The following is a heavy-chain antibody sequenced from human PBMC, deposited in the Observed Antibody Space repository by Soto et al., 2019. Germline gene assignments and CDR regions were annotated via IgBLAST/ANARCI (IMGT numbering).Heavy chain of an antibody. CDR1: GYTFTSYG. CDR3: ARDPAVDYCSGGSCYRFHH. J-gene: IGHJ1*01. Sequence: GASVKVSCKASGYTFTSYGISWVRQAPGQGLEWMGWISAYNGNTNYAQKLQGRVTMTTDTSTSTAYMELRSLRSDDTAVYYCARDPAVDYCSGGSCYRFHHWGQGTLVTVSS. CDR2: ISAYNGNT. V-gene: IGHV1-18*01. D-gene: IGHD2-15*01.